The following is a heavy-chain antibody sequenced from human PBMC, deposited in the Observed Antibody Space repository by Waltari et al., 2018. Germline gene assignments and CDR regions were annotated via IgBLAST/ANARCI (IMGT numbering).Heavy chain of an antibody. Sequence: QLQLQESGPGLVKPSETLSLSCRVSGDSISTSRYYWGWIRQPPGKGLEGIGSVFYSGSTYYNPSLKSRVTMSRDTSKNQISLKLTSVTAADTAVFYCAGGSSSGWYAFWGQGILVTVPS. D-gene: IGHD6-19*01. CDR3: AGGSSSGWYAF. V-gene: IGHV4-39*01. J-gene: IGHJ5*01. CDR2: VFYSGST. CDR1: GDSISTSRYY.